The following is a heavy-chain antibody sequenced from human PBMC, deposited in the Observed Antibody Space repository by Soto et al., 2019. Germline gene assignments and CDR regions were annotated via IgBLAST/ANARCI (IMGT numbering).Heavy chain of an antibody. D-gene: IGHD2-2*01. Sequence: GGSLRLSCAASACTFRRDAMSWGRQAPGKGLEWVSAITASADTTYYADSVKGRFTISRDNSKNTLYLRMNSLRAEDTAVYYCAKVRPLRDCTSTSCLGAFDIWGQGTMVTVSS. V-gene: IGHV3-23*01. CDR1: ACTFRRDA. CDR3: AKVRPLRDCTSTSCLGAFDI. J-gene: IGHJ3*02. CDR2: ITASADTT.